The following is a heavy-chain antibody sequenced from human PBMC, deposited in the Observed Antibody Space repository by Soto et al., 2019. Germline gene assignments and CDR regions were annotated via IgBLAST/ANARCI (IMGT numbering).Heavy chain of an antibody. CDR2: IIPIFGTA. CDR3: ARVPNYSDSSGKGPVDY. CDR1: GCTFSSYA. V-gene: IGHV1-69*06. D-gene: IGHD3-22*01. J-gene: IGHJ4*02. Sequence: QVQLVQSGAEVKKPGSSVKVSCKASGCTFSSYAISWVRQAPGQGLEWMGGIIPIFGTANYAQKFQGRVTITADKSKRTSDVELSIFRSEDTDVDYWARVPNYSDSSGKGPVDYWGQGTLVTVSS.